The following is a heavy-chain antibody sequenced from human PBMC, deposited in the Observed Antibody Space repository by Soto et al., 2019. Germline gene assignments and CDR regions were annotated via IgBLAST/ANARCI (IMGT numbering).Heavy chain of an antibody. CDR1: GFTFSDNW. CDR3: TRGGNRKTYWGLFDS. CDR2: ISGDASST. D-gene: IGHD7-27*01. Sequence: EVKVVESGGGLVQPGGSLRLSCAASGFTFSDNWMHWVRQPPGKGPVWVSRISGDASSTSYADSVKGRFTISRDSAKNTVYLQMDSLIVEDTAVYYCTRGGNRKTYWGLFDSWGQGTLVTVSS. J-gene: IGHJ4*02. V-gene: IGHV3-74*01.